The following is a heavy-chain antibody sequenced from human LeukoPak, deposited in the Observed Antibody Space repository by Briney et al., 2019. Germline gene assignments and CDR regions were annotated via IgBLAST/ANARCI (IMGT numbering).Heavy chain of an antibody. CDR1: GGTFNSHA. CDR3: ARARSPSSGYLLRDHNWFDP. CDR2: IIPIFGTA. Sequence: ASVKVSCKASGGTFNSHAISWVRQAPGQGLEWMGGIIPIFGTANYAQKVQGRVTITTDESTTTAYMELSSLRSEDTAVYYCARARSPSSGYLLRDHNWFDPWGQGTLVTVSS. V-gene: IGHV1-69*05. J-gene: IGHJ5*02. D-gene: IGHD3-22*01.